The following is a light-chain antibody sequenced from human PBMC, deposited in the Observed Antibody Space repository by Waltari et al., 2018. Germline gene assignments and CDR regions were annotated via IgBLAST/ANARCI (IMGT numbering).Light chain of an antibody. J-gene: IGLJ1*01. CDR3: SSYTSTNTPYV. CDR1: TTDIGAYSF. V-gene: IGLV2-14*03. Sequence: QSALTQPASVSGSPGQSITISCAGTTTDIGAYSFFSWYQQHPGKAPKLIIFDVSNRPSGVSNRFSGSKSGNTASLTISGLQADDEAIYFCSSYTSTNTPYVFGTGTEVSFL. CDR2: DVS.